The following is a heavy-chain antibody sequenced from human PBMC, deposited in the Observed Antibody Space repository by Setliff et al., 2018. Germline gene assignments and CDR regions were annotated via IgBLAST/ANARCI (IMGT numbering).Heavy chain of an antibody. Sequence: ASVKVSCKASGYTFTSYGINWVRQAPGQGLEWMGWISAYARKFQGRVTMTTDTPTNTAYMELRSLRSDDTAVYYCARDRKEIVVKPPAASLDYWGQGTQVTVSS. CDR2: ISA. V-gene: IGHV1-18*01. CDR1: GYTFTSYG. CDR3: ARDRKEIVVKPPAASLDY. D-gene: IGHD2-2*01. J-gene: IGHJ4*02.